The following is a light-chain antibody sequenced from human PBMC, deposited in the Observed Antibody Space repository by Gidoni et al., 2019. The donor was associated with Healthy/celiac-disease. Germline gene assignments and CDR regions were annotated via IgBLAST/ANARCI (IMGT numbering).Light chain of an antibody. V-gene: IGKV4-1*01. CDR3: QQYYSSPLT. CDR1: QSVLYSSHNKNY. J-gene: IGKJ4*01. CDR2: WAS. Sequence: DIVMTQAPDSLAVSLGGRATINCKSSQSVLYSSHNKNYLVWCQQKPGQPPKVLIYWASTRESGVPDLFSGSGSGTAFTLTISSLQAEDVAVYYCQQYYSSPLTFGGGTKVEIK.